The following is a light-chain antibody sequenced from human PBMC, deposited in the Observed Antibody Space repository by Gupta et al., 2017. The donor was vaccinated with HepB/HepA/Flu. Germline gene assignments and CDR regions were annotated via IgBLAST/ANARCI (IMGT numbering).Light chain of an antibody. V-gene: IGKV1-39*01. J-gene: IGKJ1*01. CDR2: AAS. CDR1: QSISSY. Sequence: DIQMTQSPSSLSASVGDRVTITCRASQSISSYLNWYQQKPGKAPKLLIYAASSWQSGVPSRFSGSGSGTDFTLTISSRQPEDFATYYCQQSDSNPSWTFGQGTKVEIK. CDR3: QQSDSNPSWT.